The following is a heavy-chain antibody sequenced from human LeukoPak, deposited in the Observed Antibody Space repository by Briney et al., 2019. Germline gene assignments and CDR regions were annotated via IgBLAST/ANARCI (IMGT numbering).Heavy chain of an antibody. CDR3: ATVSGSRYYYYGMDV. D-gene: IGHD1-26*01. V-gene: IGHV3-23*01. CDR1: GFTFSSYA. J-gene: IGHJ6*02. Sequence: NPGGSLRLSCAASGFTFSSYAMSWVRQAPGKGLEWVSAISGSGGSTYYADSVKGRFTIPRDNSKNTLYLQMNGLRAEDTAVYYCATVSGSRYYYYGMDVWGQGTTVTVSS. CDR2: ISGSGGST.